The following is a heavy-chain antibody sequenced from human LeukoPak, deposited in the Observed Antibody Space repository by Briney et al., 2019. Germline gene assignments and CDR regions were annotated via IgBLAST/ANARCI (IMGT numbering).Heavy chain of an antibody. CDR1: GGSISSYY. CDR2: IYYSGST. Sequence: PSETLSLTCTVSGGSISSYYWSWIRQPPGKGLEWIGYIYYSGSTNYNPSLKSRVTISVDTSKNQFSLELSSVTAADTAVYYCARRFSPNCSSTSCYVSYYYMDVWGKGTTVTISS. D-gene: IGHD2-2*01. J-gene: IGHJ6*03. CDR3: ARRFSPNCSSTSCYVSYYYMDV. V-gene: IGHV4-59*12.